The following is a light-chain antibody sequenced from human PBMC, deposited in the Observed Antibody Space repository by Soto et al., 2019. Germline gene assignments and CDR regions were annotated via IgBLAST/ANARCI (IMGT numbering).Light chain of an antibody. V-gene: IGLV2-8*01. CDR2: EVS. CDR3: SSYAGSNKSV. J-gene: IGLJ1*01. CDR1: SSDVGGYNY. Sequence: LTQPPSASWSPGQSVTISCTGTSSDVGGYNYVSWYQQHPGKAPKLMIYEVSKRPSGVPDRFSGSKSGNTASLTVSGLQPEDEADYYCSSYAGSNKSVFGTGTKGTVL.